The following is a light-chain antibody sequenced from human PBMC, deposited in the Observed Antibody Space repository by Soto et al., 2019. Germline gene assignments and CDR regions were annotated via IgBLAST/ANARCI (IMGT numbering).Light chain of an antibody. CDR3: QQYNTSSRT. CDR2: EAS. V-gene: IGKV1-5*03. J-gene: IGKJ1*01. Sequence: DIQMTQSPSTLSASIGDRVTITCRASQSISNWLAWYQQKPGKAPKLLIYEASNLQRGVPSRFSGSGSGTEFTLTISSLQPDDFATFYCQQYNTSSRTFGQGTKVEIK. CDR1: QSISNW.